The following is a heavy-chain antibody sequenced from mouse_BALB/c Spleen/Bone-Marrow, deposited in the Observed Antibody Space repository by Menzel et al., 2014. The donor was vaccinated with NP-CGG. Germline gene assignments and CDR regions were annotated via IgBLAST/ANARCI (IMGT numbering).Heavy chain of an antibody. CDR3: ARGSDGFAY. J-gene: IGHJ3*01. CDR1: GFNIKDTY. CDR2: IDPANGNT. Sequence: VQLQQPGAELVKPGASVKLSCTASGFNIKDTYMHWVKQRPEQGLEWTGRIDPANGNTKYDPKFQGKATITADTSSNTAYLQLSSLTSEDTAVYYCARGSDGFAYWGQGTLVTVSA. V-gene: IGHV14-3*02.